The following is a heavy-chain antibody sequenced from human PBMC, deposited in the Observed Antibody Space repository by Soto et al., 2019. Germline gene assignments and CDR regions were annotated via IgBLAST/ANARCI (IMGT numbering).Heavy chain of an antibody. D-gene: IGHD3-10*01. V-gene: IGHV3-23*01. Sequence: DVPLLESGGGVVQPGGSLRLSCAASGFVFRNLTMNWVRQAPGKGLEYVAIISFNGGVIFDADSVRGRFTISRDNAKNILYLDMTNLRPEDSGVYYCAKIMIQGVLVDALDVWGRGTTVTVS. CDR3: AKIMIQGVLVDALDV. J-gene: IGHJ6*02. CDR2: ISFNGGVI. CDR1: GFVFRNLT.